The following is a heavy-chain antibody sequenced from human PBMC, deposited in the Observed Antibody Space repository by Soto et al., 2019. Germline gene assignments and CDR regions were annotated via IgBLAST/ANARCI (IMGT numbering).Heavy chain of an antibody. CDR1: GGSISSGDYY. J-gene: IGHJ6*02. D-gene: IGHD3-3*01. CDR3: ARDNILGILYGGMDV. CDR2: IYYSGST. V-gene: IGHV4-30-4*01. Sequence: PSETLSLTCTVSGGSISSGDYYWSWIRQPPGKCLEWIGYIYYSGSTYYNPSLKSRVTISVDTSKNQFSLKLSSVTAADTAVYYCARDNILGILYGGMDVWGQGTTVTVSS.